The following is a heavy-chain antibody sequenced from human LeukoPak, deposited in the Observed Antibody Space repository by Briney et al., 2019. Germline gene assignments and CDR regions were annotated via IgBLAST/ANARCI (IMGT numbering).Heavy chain of an antibody. V-gene: IGHV4-59*01. CDR1: GGSISSYY. J-gene: IGHJ3*01. CDR3: ARGPYV. Sequence: AETLSLTCSVSGGSISSYYWIWIRQPPGKGLEWIGYIYYSGSTNYNPSLKSRVTISVDTSKNQFSLKLSSVTAADTAVYYCARGPYVWGQGTMVTVSS. CDR2: IYYSGST.